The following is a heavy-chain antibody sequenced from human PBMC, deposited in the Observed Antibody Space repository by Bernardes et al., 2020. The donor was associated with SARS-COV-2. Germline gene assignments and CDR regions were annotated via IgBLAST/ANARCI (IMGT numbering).Heavy chain of an antibody. CDR2: FHTRGST. CDR3: ALTTVVPWAFDI. Sequence: SETLSLTCTVSGDSLSSVDYYCSWIRQPVGKGLEYIGRFHTRGSTKYNPSHKSRVTISLDTSKNQFSLKLTSVTAADTAVYYCALTTVVPWAFDIWGQGTMVTVSS. V-gene: IGHV4-61*02. J-gene: IGHJ3*02. D-gene: IGHD4-17*01. CDR1: GDSLSSVDYY.